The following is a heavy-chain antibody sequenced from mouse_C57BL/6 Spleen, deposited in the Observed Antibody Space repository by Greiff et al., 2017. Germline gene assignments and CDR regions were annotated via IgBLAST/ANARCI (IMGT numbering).Heavy chain of an antibody. V-gene: IGHV1-64*01. CDR3: ARSYGRYYAMDY. CDR1: GYTFTSYW. Sequence: QVQLQQSGAELVKPGASVKLSCKASGYTFTSYWMHWVKQRPGQGLEWIGMIHPNSGSTNYNEKFKSKATLTVDKSSSTAYMQLSSLTSEDSAVYYCARSYGRYYAMDYWGQGTSVTVSS. CDR2: IHPNSGST. D-gene: IGHD1-1*02. J-gene: IGHJ4*01.